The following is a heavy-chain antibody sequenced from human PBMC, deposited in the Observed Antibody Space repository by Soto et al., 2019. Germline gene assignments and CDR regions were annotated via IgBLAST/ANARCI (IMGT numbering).Heavy chain of an antibody. CDR3: ARAALRSNYYYYYMDV. V-gene: IGHV3-13*01. D-gene: IGHD3-3*01. CDR1: GFTFSSYD. CDR2: IGTAGDT. Sequence: EVQLVESGGGLVQPGGSLRLSCAASGFTFSSYDMHWVRQATGKGLEWVSAIGTAGDTYYPGSVKGRFTISRENAKNSLCLQMNSLRAGDTAMYYCARAALRSNYYYYYMDVWGKGTTVTASS. J-gene: IGHJ6*03.